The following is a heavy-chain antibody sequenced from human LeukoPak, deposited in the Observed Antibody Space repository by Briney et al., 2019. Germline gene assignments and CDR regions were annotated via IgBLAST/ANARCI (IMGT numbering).Heavy chain of an antibody. CDR3: ARAYNGMDY. D-gene: IGHD1-14*01. J-gene: IGHJ4*02. Sequence: GGSLRLSCAASGFTFSSYWMHWARQAPGKGLVWVSRINSDGSSTNYADSVKGRFTISRDNSKKTLYLQMDSLRTEDTAVYYCARAYNGMDYWGQGTMVTVSS. CDR2: INSDGSST. V-gene: IGHV3-74*01. CDR1: GFTFSSYW.